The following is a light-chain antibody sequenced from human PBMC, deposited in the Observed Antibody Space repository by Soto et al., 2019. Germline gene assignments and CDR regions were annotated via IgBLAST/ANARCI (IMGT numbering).Light chain of an antibody. V-gene: IGKV3-20*01. CDR2: DTS. J-gene: IGKJ4*01. Sequence: EIVLTQSPGTLSLSPGERVTLSCRASQSVSSSSLAWYQQKPGQAPRLLIYDTSSRATGIPDRFSGSGSGTDFTLTISRLEPEDFAVYYCQQYVSSPLTFGGGTKVDIK. CDR1: QSVSSSS. CDR3: QQYVSSPLT.